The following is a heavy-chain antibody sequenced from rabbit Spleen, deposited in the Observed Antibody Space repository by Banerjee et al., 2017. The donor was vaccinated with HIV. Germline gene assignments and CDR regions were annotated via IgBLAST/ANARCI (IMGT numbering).Heavy chain of an antibody. CDR3: ARDLVAVIGWNFGL. CDR1: GFTLSNYW. D-gene: IGHD1-1*01. J-gene: IGHJ4*01. V-gene: IGHV1S45*01. Sequence: QELLEESGGGLVKPEGSLTLTCKASGFTLSNYWVCWVRQAPGKGLEWIGCISTGSGGGTDYASWAKGRFTISKTSSTTVTLQMTSLTAADTATYFCARDLVAVIGWNFGLWGQGTLVTVS. CDR2: ISTGSGGGT.